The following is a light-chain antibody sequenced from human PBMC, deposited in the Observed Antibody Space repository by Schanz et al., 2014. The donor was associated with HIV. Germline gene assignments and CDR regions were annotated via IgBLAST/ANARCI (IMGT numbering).Light chain of an antibody. J-gene: IGKJ1*01. CDR2: GAS. CDR1: QSVSSN. V-gene: IGKV3-20*01. Sequence: IVLTQSPATLSLSPGERATLSCRASQSVSSNLAWYQQKSGQAPRLLIYGASTRATGIPDRFSGSGSGTDFTLTIGRLDPEDFAVYFCQQYGNSPWTFGQGTKVEIK. CDR3: QQYGNSPWT.